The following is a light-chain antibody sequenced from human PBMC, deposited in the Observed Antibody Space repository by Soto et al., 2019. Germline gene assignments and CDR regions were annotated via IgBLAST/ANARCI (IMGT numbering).Light chain of an antibody. CDR2: ANN. V-gene: IGLV1-40*01. J-gene: IGLJ2*01. CDR3: QSYDSSLIGSGVV. CDR1: SSNIGAGYD. Sequence: QSVLTQPPSVSGAPGQRVTISCTGSSSNIGAGYDVHWYQQLPGTAPKLLIYANNNRPSGVPDRFSGSKSGTSASLAITGLQAEDEADYYCQSYDSSLIGSGVVFGGGTKPTVL.